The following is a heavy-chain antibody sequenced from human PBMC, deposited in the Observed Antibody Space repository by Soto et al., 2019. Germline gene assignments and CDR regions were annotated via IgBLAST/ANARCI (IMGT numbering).Heavy chain of an antibody. V-gene: IGHV3-15*01. D-gene: IGHD2-15*01. Sequence: GGSLRLSCAASGFTFSDAWMSWVRQAPGKGLDWVGRIKSKSGGGTTEYAAPVRGRFTISRDDSKNTLYLQMNSLKTEDTAVYYCTTDLWRIAVVVGSTGYFNPWGQGTPVTVSS. CDR2: IKSKSGGGTT. J-gene: IGHJ5*02. CDR1: GFTFSDAW. CDR3: TTDLWRIAVVVGSTGYFNP.